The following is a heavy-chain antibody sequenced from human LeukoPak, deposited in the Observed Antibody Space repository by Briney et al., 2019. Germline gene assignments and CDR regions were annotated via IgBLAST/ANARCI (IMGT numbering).Heavy chain of an antibody. J-gene: IGHJ4*02. V-gene: IGHV3-11*01. CDR3: ARDRSGGTYYYDSSGYSF. CDR1: GFTFSDYY. CDR2: ISGSGNTI. Sequence: GGSLRLSCAASGFTFSDYYMSWIRQAPGKGLEWNSSISGSGNTIYYADSAMGRFTISRDNAKNSLYLLMNSLTAEDTAVYYCARDRSGGTYYYDSSGYSFWGQGTLVTVSS. D-gene: IGHD3-22*01.